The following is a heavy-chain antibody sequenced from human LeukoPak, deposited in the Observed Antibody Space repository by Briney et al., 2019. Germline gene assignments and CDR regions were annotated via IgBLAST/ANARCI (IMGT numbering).Heavy chain of an antibody. V-gene: IGHV1-3*01. CDR1: GYTFTSYA. CDR3: AREPARSWYKIPFDP. J-gene: IGHJ5*02. CDR2: INAGNGNT. D-gene: IGHD6-13*01. Sequence: ASVKVSCKASGYTFTSYAMHWVRQAAGQRLEWMGWINAGNGNTKYSQRFQGRVTITRDTSASTAYMELSSLRSEDTAVYYCAREPARSWYKIPFDPWGQGTLVTVSS.